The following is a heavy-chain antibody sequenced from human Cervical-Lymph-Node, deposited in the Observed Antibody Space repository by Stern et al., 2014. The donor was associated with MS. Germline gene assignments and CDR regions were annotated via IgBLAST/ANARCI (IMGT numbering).Heavy chain of an antibody. CDR3: TTEKGACSGDDCHVTFDS. CDR2: ISSGGTFT. Sequence: VQLVESGGGLAKPGGSLRLSCAASGFSVSDHYMSWIRQAPGKGPEWVSYISSGGTFTKYADSVKGRFTISRDNAQNSLSLQISSLRVEDSAIYYCTTEKGACSGDDCHVTFDSWGPGTLVTVSS. D-gene: IGHD2-21*02. J-gene: IGHJ4*02. V-gene: IGHV3-11*06. CDR1: GFSVSDHY.